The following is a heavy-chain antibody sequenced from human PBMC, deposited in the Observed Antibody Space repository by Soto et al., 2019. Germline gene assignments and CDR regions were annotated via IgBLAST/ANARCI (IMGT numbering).Heavy chain of an antibody. CDR1: GFSFSTYG. Sequence: GGSLRLSCAASGFSFSTYGMHWVRQAPGKGLEWVAFISNDGSNKYYADSVKGRFTISRDNSKNTLYLQMNSLRAEDTAVYYCARVSGHDFWSGYYTLYYYYGMDVWGQGTTVTVSS. J-gene: IGHJ6*02. CDR2: ISNDGSNK. CDR3: ARVSGHDFWSGYYTLYYYYGMDV. V-gene: IGHV3-30*03. D-gene: IGHD3-3*01.